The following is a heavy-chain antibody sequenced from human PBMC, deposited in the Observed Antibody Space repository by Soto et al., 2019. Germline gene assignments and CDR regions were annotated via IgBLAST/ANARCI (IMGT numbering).Heavy chain of an antibody. V-gene: IGHV3-33*01. J-gene: IGHJ6*02. CDR3: AREAGTVTITDYFYDYGMDV. CDR2: MWFDGSKK. D-gene: IGHD4-17*01. CDR1: EFTFSSYG. Sequence: VVESGGGVVQPGRSLRLSCAASEFTFSSYGMHWVRQAPGKGLEWVAVMWFDGSKKYYADSVKGRFTISRDNSKNTLYLQMNSLRAEDTAVYYCAREAGTVTITDYFYDYGMDVWGQGTTVTVSS.